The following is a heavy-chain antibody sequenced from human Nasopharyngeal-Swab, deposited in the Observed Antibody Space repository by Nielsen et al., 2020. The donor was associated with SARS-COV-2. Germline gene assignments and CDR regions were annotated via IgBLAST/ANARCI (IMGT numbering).Heavy chain of an antibody. D-gene: IGHD6-13*01. CDR2: IYYSGST. V-gene: IGHV4-39*01. CDR1: GGSISSSSYY. Sequence: SETLSLTCTVSGGSISSSSYYWGWIRQPPGKGLEWIGSIYYSGSTYYNPSLKSRVTISVDTSKNQFSLKLCSVTAADTAVYYCATPYSSSWYWYFDYWGQGTLVTVSS. J-gene: IGHJ4*02. CDR3: ATPYSSSWYWYFDY.